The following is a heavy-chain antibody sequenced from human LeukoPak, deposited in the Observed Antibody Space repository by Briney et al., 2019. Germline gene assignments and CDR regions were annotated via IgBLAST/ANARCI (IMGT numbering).Heavy chain of an antibody. Sequence: ASVKVSCKSSGFSFSNSAVQWVRQARGQRLEWIGWILVGSGTTNYAQSLQGRLTITRDMSTNTAYMELSSLRSDDTAVYYCAAERYGGISDCCNFEIWGQGTMVTVSS. CDR2: ILVGSGTT. CDR3: AAERYGGISDCCNFEI. D-gene: IGHD4-23*01. V-gene: IGHV1-58*01. CDR1: GFSFSNSA. J-gene: IGHJ3*02.